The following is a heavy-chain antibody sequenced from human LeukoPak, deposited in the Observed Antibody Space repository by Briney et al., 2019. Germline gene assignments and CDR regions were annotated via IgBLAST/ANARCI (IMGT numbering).Heavy chain of an antibody. V-gene: IGHV3-48*04. Sequence: GGSLRLSCAASGFTFSSYSMNWVRQAPGKGLECVSYISSSSTIYYADSVKGRFTISRDNAKNSLYLQMNSLRAEDTAVYYCARDEYYYDSSGYYYGVFDYWGQGTLVTVSS. J-gene: IGHJ4*02. D-gene: IGHD3-22*01. CDR3: ARDEYYYDSSGYYYGVFDY. CDR1: GFTFSSYS. CDR2: ISSSSTI.